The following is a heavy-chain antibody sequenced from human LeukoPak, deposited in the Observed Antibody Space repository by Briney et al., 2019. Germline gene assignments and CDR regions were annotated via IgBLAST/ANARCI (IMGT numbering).Heavy chain of an antibody. CDR3: ARRQDIVVVPAGMPYDFDY. D-gene: IGHD2-2*01. CDR2: FCCSGNT. CDR1: GDSISNTNYY. Sequence: PETLSLTCTVSGDSISNTNYYWGWIRQPPGKGLEWIGSFCCSGNTYYNPSLKSRVTISVDTSKNQFSLKLSSVTAADTAVYYCARRQDIVVVPAGMPYDFDYWGQGTLVTVSS. J-gene: IGHJ4*02. V-gene: IGHV4-39*01.